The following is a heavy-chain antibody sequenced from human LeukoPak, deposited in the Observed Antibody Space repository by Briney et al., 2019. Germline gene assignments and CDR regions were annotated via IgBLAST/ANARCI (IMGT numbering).Heavy chain of an antibody. CDR1: GGSISSSPCY. J-gene: IGHJ3*02. V-gene: IGHV3-23*01. CDR3: AKSLLTTATGTGRAFDI. D-gene: IGHD1-1*01. Sequence: ETLSLTCTVSGGSISSSPCYWGWIRQSPGKGLEWVSGISAGGETTFYADSVRGRLTISRDNSKNTLYLQMNSLRADDTAVYYCAKSLLTTATGTGRAFDIWGQGTMVTVSS. CDR2: ISAGGETT.